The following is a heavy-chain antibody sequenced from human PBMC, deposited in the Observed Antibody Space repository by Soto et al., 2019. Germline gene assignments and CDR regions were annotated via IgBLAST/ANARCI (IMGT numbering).Heavy chain of an antibody. CDR2: INHSGST. D-gene: IGHD3-3*01. V-gene: IGHV4-34*01. J-gene: IGHJ6*02. CDR3: ARMSTVFGVVIKPYYYYGMDV. Sequence: PSETLSLTCAVYGGSFSGYYWSWIRQPPGKGLEWIGEINHSGSTNYNPSLKSRVTISVDTSKNQFSLKLSSVTAADTAVYYCARMSTVFGVVIKPYYYYGMDVWGQGTTVTVSS. CDR1: GGSFSGYY.